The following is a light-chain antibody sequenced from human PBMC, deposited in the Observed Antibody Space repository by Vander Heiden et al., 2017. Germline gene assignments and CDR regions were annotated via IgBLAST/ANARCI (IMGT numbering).Light chain of an antibody. CDR1: RSNIGAGYD. V-gene: IGLV1-40*01. Sequence: QSVLPQPPSVSGAPGQRVTISCTGSRSNIGAGYDVHWYQQLPGTAPKLLIYGNSNRPSGVPDRFSGSKSGTSASLAITGLQAEDEAEYYCQSYDSSLSGVVFGGGTKLTVL. CDR2: GNS. CDR3: QSYDSSLSGVV. J-gene: IGLJ3*02.